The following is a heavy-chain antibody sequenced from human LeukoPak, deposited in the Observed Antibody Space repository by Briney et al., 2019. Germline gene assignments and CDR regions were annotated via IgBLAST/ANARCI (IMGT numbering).Heavy chain of an antibody. CDR2: ISSSSSYI. J-gene: IGHJ4*02. V-gene: IGHV3-21*01. D-gene: IGHD6-13*01. Sequence: GGSLRLSCAASGFTFSSYGMHWVRQAPGKGLEWVSSISSSSSYIYYADSVKGRFTISRDNAKNSLYLQMNSLRAEDTAVYYCARLVSSWYVADYWGQGTLVTVSS. CDR1: GFTFSSYG. CDR3: ARLVSSWYVADY.